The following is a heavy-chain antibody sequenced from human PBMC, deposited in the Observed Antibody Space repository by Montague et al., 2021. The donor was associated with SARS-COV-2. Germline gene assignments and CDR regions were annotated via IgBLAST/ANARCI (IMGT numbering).Heavy chain of an antibody. CDR3: ARTPTRPLSLDS. CDR1: GGSITGFS. V-gene: IGHV4-4*07. D-gene: IGHD6-6*01. Sequence: SETLSLTCAVSGGSITGFSWSWVRQPAGKGLEWIGRVTTSGTTNHSPFLRSRVAMSVDTSKNQFSLNLNSVTAADTAIYYCARTPTRPLSLDSWGQGTLVTVSS. CDR2: VTTSGTT. J-gene: IGHJ4*02.